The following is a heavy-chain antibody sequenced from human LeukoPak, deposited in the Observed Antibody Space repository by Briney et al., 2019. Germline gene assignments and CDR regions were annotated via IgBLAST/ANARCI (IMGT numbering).Heavy chain of an antibody. CDR1: GYTFTSYY. CDR2: INPSGGST. D-gene: IGHD4/OR15-4a*01. Sequence: GASVKVSCKASGYTFTSYYMHWVRQAPGQGLEWMGIINPSGGSTSYAQKFQGRVTITADESTSTAYMELSSLRSEDTAVYYCARGAHYYYMDVWGKGTTVTISS. CDR3: ARGAHYYYMDV. V-gene: IGHV1-46*01. J-gene: IGHJ6*03.